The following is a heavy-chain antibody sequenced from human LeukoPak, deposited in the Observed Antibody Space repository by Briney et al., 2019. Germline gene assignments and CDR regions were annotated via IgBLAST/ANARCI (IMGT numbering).Heavy chain of an antibody. CDR1: GYTFTGYY. D-gene: IGHD6-13*01. Sequence: ASVKVSCKASGYTFTGYYMHWVRQAPGQGLEWMGWINPNSGGTNYAQKFQGRVTMTRDTSISTAYMELSRLRSDDTAVYYCARDGSIAAAGEVDYWGQGTLVTVSP. CDR3: ARDGSIAAAGEVDY. V-gene: IGHV1-2*02. J-gene: IGHJ4*02. CDR2: INPNSGGT.